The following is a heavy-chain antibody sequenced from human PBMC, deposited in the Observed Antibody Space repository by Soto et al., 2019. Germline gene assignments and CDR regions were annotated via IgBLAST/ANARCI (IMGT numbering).Heavy chain of an antibody. V-gene: IGHV3-33*01. Sequence: QGQLVESGGGVVRPGRSLRLSCEATGFSFNTHGMHWVRQAPGKGLEWVAVIVNDGSEQAYSDSVKGRFTILRDNSKNTLYLQMNYLRAEDTAVYYCARDDSYDDNGLDLWGQGILVTVSS. J-gene: IGHJ5*02. D-gene: IGHD5-12*01. CDR1: GFSFNTHG. CDR3: ARDDSYDDNGLDL. CDR2: IVNDGSEQ.